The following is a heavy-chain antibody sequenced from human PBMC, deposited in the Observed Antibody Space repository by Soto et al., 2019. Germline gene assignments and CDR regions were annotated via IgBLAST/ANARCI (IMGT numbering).Heavy chain of an antibody. CDR2: IYYSGST. V-gene: IGHV4-31*03. D-gene: IGHD3-22*01. J-gene: IGHJ5*02. CDR3: ARVGPWVPYYYDSSPYTFENWFDP. CDR1: GGSISSGGYY. Sequence: SETLSLTCTVSGGSISSGGYYWSWIRQHPGKGLEWIGYIYYSGSTYYNPSLKSRVTLSIDMTNNHVSLILNSVTAADTAVYYCARVGPWVPYYYDSSPYTFENWFDPWGQGTLVTVSS.